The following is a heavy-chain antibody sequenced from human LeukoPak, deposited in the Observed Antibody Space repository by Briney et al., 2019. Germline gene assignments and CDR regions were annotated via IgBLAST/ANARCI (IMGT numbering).Heavy chain of an antibody. Sequence: PGGSLRLSCAAPGYTFVDYGLSWVRQAPGKGLEWVSGINWNGGSTGYADSVKGRFTISRDNAKNSLYLQMNSLRAEGTAVYYCARDLSSFYYDSSGGMDVWGRGTTVTVSS. V-gene: IGHV3-20*04. J-gene: IGHJ6*02. CDR2: INWNGGST. CDR3: ARDLSSFYYDSSGGMDV. D-gene: IGHD3-22*01. CDR1: GYTFVDYG.